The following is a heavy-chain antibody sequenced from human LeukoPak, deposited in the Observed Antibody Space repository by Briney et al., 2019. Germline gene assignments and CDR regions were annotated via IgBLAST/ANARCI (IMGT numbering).Heavy chain of an antibody. Sequence: PSETLSLTCTVSGGSISSYYWSWIRQPPGKGLEWIGYIYYSGSTNYNPSLKSRVTISVDTSKNQFSRKLSSVTAADTAVYYCARSFLGSEAVAATRPFYYYYYGMDVWGQGTTVTVSS. CDR3: ARSFLGSEAVAATRPFYYYYYGMDV. D-gene: IGHD2-15*01. J-gene: IGHJ6*02. V-gene: IGHV4-59*01. CDR1: GGSISSYY. CDR2: IYYSGST.